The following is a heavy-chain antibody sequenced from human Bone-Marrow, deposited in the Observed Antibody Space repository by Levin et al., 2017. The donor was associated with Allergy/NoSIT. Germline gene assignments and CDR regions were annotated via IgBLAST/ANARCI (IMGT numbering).Heavy chain of an antibody. Sequence: ASLKVSCKASGYAFTSYEINWVRQATGQGPEWLGWMNPNFGTTGYAQKFQGRVTMTRNTSINTAYMELSGLTFEDSALYYCARAGGSGPIGHYYGMDVWGQGTTVAVSS. D-gene: IGHD3-10*01. J-gene: IGHJ6*02. CDR1: GYAFTSYE. V-gene: IGHV1-8*01. CDR3: ARAGGSGPIGHYYGMDV. CDR2: MNPNFGTT.